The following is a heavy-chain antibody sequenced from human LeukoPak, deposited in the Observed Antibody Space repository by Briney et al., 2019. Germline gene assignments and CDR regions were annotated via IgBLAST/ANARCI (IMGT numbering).Heavy chain of an antibody. CDR3: ARGARSSSWYVPYYFDY. V-gene: IGHV4-38-2*02. Sequence: PSETLSLTCNVSDYSISSGYYWGWIRQPPGKGLEWIGSIYYSGSTYYNPSLKTRVTISKDTSKNQFSLKVSSVTAADTAVYYCARGARSSSWYVPYYFDYWGQGTLVTVSS. CDR2: IYYSGST. D-gene: IGHD6-13*01. J-gene: IGHJ4*02. CDR1: DYSISSGYY.